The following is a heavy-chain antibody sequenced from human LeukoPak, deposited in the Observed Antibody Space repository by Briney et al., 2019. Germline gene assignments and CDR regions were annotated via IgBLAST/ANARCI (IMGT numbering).Heavy chain of an antibody. V-gene: IGHV1-2*04. J-gene: IGHJ4*02. Sequence: ASVKVSCKASGYSFTDYYIHWVRQAPGQGLEWMGWINPFSGGTKYAQKFQGWVTMTRDTSNSTAYMELSRLTSDDTAVYYCARGGYDLDYWGQGTLVTVSS. CDR1: GYSFTDYY. D-gene: IGHD3-22*01. CDR2: INPFSGGT. CDR3: ARGGYDLDY.